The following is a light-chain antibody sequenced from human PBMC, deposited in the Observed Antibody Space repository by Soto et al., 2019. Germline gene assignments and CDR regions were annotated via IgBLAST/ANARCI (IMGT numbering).Light chain of an antibody. CDR2: DVT. J-gene: IGLJ1*01. V-gene: IGLV2-11*01. Sequence: QSPLTQPCSVSGSPGQLVTISCTGTSGDVGGYNYVSWYQQNPGKAPKLMIHDVTKRPSGVPDRFSGSKSGNTASLTISGLQAEDEADYYCCSYAGNYTYVFGTGTKVTVL. CDR3: CSYAGNYTYV. CDR1: SGDVGGYNY.